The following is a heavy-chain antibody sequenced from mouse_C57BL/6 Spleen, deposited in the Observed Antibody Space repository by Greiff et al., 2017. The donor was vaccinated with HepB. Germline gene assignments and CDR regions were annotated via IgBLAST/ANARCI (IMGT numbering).Heavy chain of an antibody. J-gene: IGHJ3*01. V-gene: IGHV1-69*01. D-gene: IGHD4-1*01. CDR2: IDPSDSYT. CDR3: ARGSGTVPWFAY. Sequence: QVQLQQSGAELVMPGASVKLSCKASGYTFTSYWMHWVKQRPGQGLEWIGEIDPSDSYTNYNQKFKGKSTLTVDKSSSTAYMQLSSLTSEDSAVYYCARGSGTVPWFAYWGQGTLVTVSA. CDR1: GYTFTSYW.